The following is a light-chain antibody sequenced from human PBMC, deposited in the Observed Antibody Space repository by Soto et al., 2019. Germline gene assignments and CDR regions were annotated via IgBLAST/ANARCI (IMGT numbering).Light chain of an antibody. CDR1: QSISNY. J-gene: IGKJ4*01. CDR2: AAS. CDR3: QQCYGTHCT. V-gene: IGKV1-39*01. Sequence: DMDMTPSASSLAASVGDRVTITCRASQSISNYLEWYHHKPVKVPNLLIYAASSSQSGVPTRFSGSGSGTDFNLTINSLQPEDFATYYCQQCYGTHCTFGVGTKVEIK.